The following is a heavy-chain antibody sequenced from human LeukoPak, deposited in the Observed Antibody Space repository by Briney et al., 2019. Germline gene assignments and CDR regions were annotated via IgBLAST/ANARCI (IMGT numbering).Heavy chain of an antibody. D-gene: IGHD3-22*01. CDR1: GGSISSSSYN. CDR2: IYYSGST. V-gene: IGHV4-39*01. J-gene: IGHJ4*02. Sequence: SETLSLTCTVSGGSISSSSYNWGWIRQPPGKGLEWIGSIYYSGSTYYNPSLKSRVTISVDTSKNQFSLKLSSVTAADTAVYYCAGGSGYSDLLDYWGQGTLVTVSS. CDR3: AGGSGYSDLLDY.